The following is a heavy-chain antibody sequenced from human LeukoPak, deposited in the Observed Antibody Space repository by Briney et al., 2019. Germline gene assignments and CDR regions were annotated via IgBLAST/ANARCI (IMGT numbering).Heavy chain of an antibody. V-gene: IGHV3-30*04. CDR1: GFTFSSYT. CDR3: ARATNYYYDTSGYAPDFDF. Sequence: GGSLRLSCVASGFTFSSYTIHWVRQAPGKGLEWVALISFDGSNKYRADSVKGRFTISGDNSQYTLFLQMNSLRAEDSALYYCARATNYYYDTSGYAPDFDFWGQGTLVTVSS. CDR2: ISFDGSNK. D-gene: IGHD3-22*01. J-gene: IGHJ4*02.